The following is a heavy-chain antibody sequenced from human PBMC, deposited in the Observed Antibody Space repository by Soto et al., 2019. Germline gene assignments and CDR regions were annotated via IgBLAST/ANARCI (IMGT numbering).Heavy chain of an antibody. CDR1: GGTFSSYA. D-gene: IGHD2-15*01. V-gene: IGHV1-69*13. CDR3: ARASKVPATSLGMDV. J-gene: IGHJ6*02. CDR2: IIPIFGTA. Sequence: SVKTFCKASGGTFSSYAISWVRQAPGQGLEWMGGIIPIFGTANYAQKFQGRVTITADESTSTAYMELSSLRSEDTAVYYCARASKVPATSLGMDVWGQGTTVTVSS.